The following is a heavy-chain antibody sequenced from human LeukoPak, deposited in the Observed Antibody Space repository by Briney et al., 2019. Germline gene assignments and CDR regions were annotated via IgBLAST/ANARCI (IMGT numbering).Heavy chain of an antibody. J-gene: IGHJ4*02. CDR3: ARGTGSYYYYFDF. Sequence: ASVKVSCKGSGYTFTSYDINWVRQATGQGLEWMGWMNPNSGNTGYAQKFQGRVTITRNTSISTAYMELSSLRSEDTAVYYCARGTGSYYYYFDFWGQGALVTVSS. V-gene: IGHV1-8*01. D-gene: IGHD1-26*01. CDR2: MNPNSGNT. CDR1: GYTFTSYD.